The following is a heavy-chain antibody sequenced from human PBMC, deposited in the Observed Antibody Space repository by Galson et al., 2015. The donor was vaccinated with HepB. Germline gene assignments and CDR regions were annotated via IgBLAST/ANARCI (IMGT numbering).Heavy chain of an antibody. D-gene: IGHD3-10*01. J-gene: IGHJ2*01. Sequence: ETLSLTCAVYGGSFSGYYWSWIRQPPGKGLEWIGEINHRGSTNYNPSLKSRVAISVDTSKNQFSLKLSSVTAADPAVYYCARGLLYAFRGVKFSYFDLWGRGTLVTVSS. V-gene: IGHV4-34*01. CDR3: ARGLLYAFRGVKFSYFDL. CDR1: GGSFSGYY. CDR2: INHRGST.